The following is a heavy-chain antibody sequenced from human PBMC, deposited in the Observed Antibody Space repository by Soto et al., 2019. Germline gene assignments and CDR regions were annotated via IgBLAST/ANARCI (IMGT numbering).Heavy chain of an antibody. J-gene: IGHJ5*02. D-gene: IGHD3-9*01. V-gene: IGHV3-23*01. CDR2: ISGSGGST. CDR3: AKDFRDWSHYDH. Sequence: EVQLLESGGGLVQPGGSLRLSCAASGFTFSSYAMSWVRQAPGKGLEWVSAISGSGGSTYYADSVKGRFTISRDNSKNSLCLQMNSLRAEDTAVYYCAKDFRDWSHYDHCGQGTLVTVSS. CDR1: GFTFSSYA.